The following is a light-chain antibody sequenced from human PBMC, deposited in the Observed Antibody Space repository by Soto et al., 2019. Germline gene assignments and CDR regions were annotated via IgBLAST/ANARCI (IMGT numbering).Light chain of an antibody. J-gene: IGLJ3*02. Sequence: QSVLTQPASVSGSPGESITISCTGTSSDVGGYNSVSWYQHHPGKAPKLMIYDVGDRPSGVSDRFSGSKSGNTASLTVSGLRAEDEADYYCSSYASTATRVFGGGTKVTVL. CDR1: SSDVGGYNS. CDR2: DVG. V-gene: IGLV2-14*03. CDR3: SSYASTATRV.